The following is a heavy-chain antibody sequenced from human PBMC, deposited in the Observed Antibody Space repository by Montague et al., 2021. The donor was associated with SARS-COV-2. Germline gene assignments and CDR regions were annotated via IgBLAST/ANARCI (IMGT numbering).Heavy chain of an antibody. Sequence: VSCKASGYTFTSYYMHWVRQAPGQGLEWMGWINPNSGDTNYAQKFQGRVTMTRDTSISTAYMDLSRLRSDDTAVYHCARGIGYSQFDCWGQGTLVTVSS. D-gene: IGHD2-15*01. J-gene: IGHJ4*02. V-gene: IGHV1-2*02. CDR2: INPNSGDT. CDR3: ARGIGYSQFDC. CDR1: GYTFTSYY.